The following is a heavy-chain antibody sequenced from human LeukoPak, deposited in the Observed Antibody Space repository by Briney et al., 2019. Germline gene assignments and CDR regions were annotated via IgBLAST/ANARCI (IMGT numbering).Heavy chain of an antibody. CDR3: AGGYGSSWLDY. D-gene: IGHD6-13*01. J-gene: IGHJ4*02. V-gene: IGHV4-4*09. CDR1: GGSISSNY. Sequence: SETLSLSCAVSGGSISSNYWSWIRQPPGKGLEWIGNIYARGSTNYNPPLKSRLTISVDTSKNQLSLKLRSVTAADTAVYYCAGGYGSSWLDYWGQGTLVTVSA. CDR2: IYARGST.